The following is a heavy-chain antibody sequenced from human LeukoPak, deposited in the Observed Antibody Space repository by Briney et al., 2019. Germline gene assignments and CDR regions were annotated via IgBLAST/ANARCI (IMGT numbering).Heavy chain of an antibody. V-gene: IGHV3-21*01. CDR1: GFTFSSYS. D-gene: IGHD2-2*01. Sequence: VGSLRLSCAASGFTFSSYSMNWVRQAPGEGVEWVSSISSSSSYIYSADSVKGRFTISRDNAKNSLYLQMNSLRAEDTAVYYCARGDIVVENWGQGTTVTVSS. CDR2: ISSSSSYI. J-gene: IGHJ6*02. CDR3: ARGDIVVEN.